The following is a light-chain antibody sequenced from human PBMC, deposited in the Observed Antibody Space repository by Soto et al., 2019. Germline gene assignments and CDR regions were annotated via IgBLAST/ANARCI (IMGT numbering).Light chain of an antibody. V-gene: IGKV3-20*01. CDR3: QQYGNSPPT. J-gene: IGKJ1*01. CDR1: QTVTSNY. Sequence: EIVLTQSPGTLSLSPGERATLSCRASQTVTSNYLAWFQKKPGQAPRLLIYGAASRATGIPDRVSGSGSGTDFPLTISRLEPEDFAVYYCQQYGNSPPTFGHGTKVEI. CDR2: GAA.